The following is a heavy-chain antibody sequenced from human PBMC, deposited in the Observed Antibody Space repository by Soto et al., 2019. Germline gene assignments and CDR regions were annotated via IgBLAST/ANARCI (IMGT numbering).Heavy chain of an antibody. J-gene: IGHJ4*02. CDR3: ARDFSLAARPKSSPLNY. V-gene: IGHV1-2*04. Sequence: ASVKVSCKASGYTFTGYYIHWVRQAPGQGLEWMGWINPNSGGTNYARNFQGWVTMTRDTSISTAYMELSRLRSDDTAVYYCARDFSLAARPKSSPLNYWGQGTLVTVSS. CDR2: INPNSGGT. CDR1: GYTFTGYY. D-gene: IGHD6-6*01.